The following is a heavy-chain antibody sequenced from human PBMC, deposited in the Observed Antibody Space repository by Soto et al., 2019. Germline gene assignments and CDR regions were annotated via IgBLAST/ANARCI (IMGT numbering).Heavy chain of an antibody. CDR3: ARRYCASDNCTPFYYFVDL. J-gene: IGHJ6*02. V-gene: IGHV1-69*01. CDR2: IISVFRPA. CDR1: GGTFNKFA. D-gene: IGHD2-21*02. Sequence: VQLVQSGAEVKKTGSSVKVACKASGGTFNKFAFSWVRQAPGQGFEWMGGIISVFRPANYAQRFRGRITFTADEYTSTVYLYLNDLRSDDTAVYYCARRYCASDNCTPFYYFVDLWGLGATVTVSS.